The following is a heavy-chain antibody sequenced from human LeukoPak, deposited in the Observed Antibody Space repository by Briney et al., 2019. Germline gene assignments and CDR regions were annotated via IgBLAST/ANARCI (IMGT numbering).Heavy chain of an antibody. V-gene: IGHV4-59*08. Sequence: SETVSLTCTVSGGPISRYYWNWIRQPPGKGLEWIGYIYDSGSTNYNPSLKSRVTISLDTSKNHFSLKLTSVTAADTAVYYCARHRELSYYYYYGMDVWGQGTTVTVSS. CDR1: GGPISRYY. CDR2: IYDSGST. J-gene: IGHJ6*02. CDR3: ARHRELSYYYYYGMDV. D-gene: IGHD5-24*01.